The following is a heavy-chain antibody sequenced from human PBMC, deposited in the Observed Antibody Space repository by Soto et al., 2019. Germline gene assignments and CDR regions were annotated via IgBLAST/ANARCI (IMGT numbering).Heavy chain of an antibody. Sequence: PGGSLRLSCAASGFTFSSYGMHWVRQAPGKGLEWVAVIWYDGSNKYYADSVKGRFIISRDNSKKTLYLQMNSLRAEDTAVYYCARYSGYDGGRTYYYYGMDVWGQGTTVTVSS. CDR2: IWYDGSNK. CDR3: ARYSGYDGGRTYYYYGMDV. D-gene: IGHD5-12*01. J-gene: IGHJ6*02. V-gene: IGHV3-33*01. CDR1: GFTFSSYG.